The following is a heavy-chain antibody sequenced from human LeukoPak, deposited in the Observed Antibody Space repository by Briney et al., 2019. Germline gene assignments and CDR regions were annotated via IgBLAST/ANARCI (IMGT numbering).Heavy chain of an antibody. Sequence: PAETLSLTCTVSGGSIAGSSYYWVWIRQPPGNGLEWIGTIYYSGSTYYNPSLKSRVTISVDTSKNQFSLKLSSVTAADTAVYYCATFRGVISSGEVGNWFDPWGQGTLVTVSS. J-gene: IGHJ5*02. CDR3: ATFRGVISSGEVGNWFDP. CDR2: IYYSGST. D-gene: IGHD3-10*01. V-gene: IGHV4-39*07. CDR1: GGSIAGSSYY.